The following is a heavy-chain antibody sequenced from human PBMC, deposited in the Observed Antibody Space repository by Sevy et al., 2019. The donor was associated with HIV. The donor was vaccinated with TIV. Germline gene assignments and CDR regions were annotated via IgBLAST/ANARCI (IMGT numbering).Heavy chain of an antibody. J-gene: IGHJ4*02. D-gene: IGHD2-2*01. CDR2: IYPGDSDT. CDR3: ARRAVVPAATVYYFDY. V-gene: IGHV5-51*01. Sequence: HGESLKISCKGSGYSFTSYWIGWVRQMPGKGLEWMGIIYPGDSDTRYSPSFQGQVTISADKSISTAYLQWSSLKASETAMYYCARRAVVPAATVYYFDYWGQGTLVTVSS. CDR1: GYSFTSYW.